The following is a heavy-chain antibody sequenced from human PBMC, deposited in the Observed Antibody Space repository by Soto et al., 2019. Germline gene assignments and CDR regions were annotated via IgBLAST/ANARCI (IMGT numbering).Heavy chain of an antibody. CDR2: IWYDGSKK. J-gene: IGHJ6*02. CDR3: ARENSGMDV. CDR1: GFPFSSYA. Sequence: QVQLVESGGGVVQPGRSLRLSCAASGFPFSSYAMHWVRQAPGKGLEWVAVIWYDGSKKFYADSVKGRFTISRDDSKNTHYLLMNSLRAEDTAVYYCARENSGMDVWGQGTTVTVS. V-gene: IGHV3-33*01.